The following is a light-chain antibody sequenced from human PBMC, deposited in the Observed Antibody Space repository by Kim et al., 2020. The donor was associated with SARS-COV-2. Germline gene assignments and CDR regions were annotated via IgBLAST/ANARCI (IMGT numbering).Light chain of an antibody. CDR2: DAS. CDR3: QQYKDYWT. V-gene: IGKV1-5*01. CDR1: QNIDKW. Sequence: SASVGDRVTCTCRASQNIDKWLAWYQLKPGKAPKLLISDASSLKSGVPSRFSGSGSGTEFTLTVSTLQPDDFATYYCQQYKDYWTFGPGTKVDIK. J-gene: IGKJ1*01.